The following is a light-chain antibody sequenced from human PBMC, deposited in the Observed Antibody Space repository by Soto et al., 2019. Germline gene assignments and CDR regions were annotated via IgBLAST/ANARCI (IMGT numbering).Light chain of an antibody. CDR1: QSVSDY. V-gene: IGKV3-11*01. CDR3: QQRYDWPWT. Sequence: IVWTQSPAILSLSPWESASLSCRASQSVSDYLAWYQKKPGQAPRLFIYDVSKRATGIPARFSGSGSGTDFTITISSLEPEDFAVYFCQQRYDWPWTFGLGTKVDIK. CDR2: DVS. J-gene: IGKJ1*01.